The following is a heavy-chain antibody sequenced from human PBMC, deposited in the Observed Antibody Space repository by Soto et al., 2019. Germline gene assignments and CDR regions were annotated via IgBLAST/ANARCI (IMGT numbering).Heavy chain of an antibody. CDR2: INSDGSST. J-gene: IGHJ6*02. CDR3: ARDYGSSAYSGSHKKKKPDYYYYGMDV. V-gene: IGHV3-74*01. CDR1: GFTFSSYW. Sequence: EVQLVESGGGLVQPGGSLRLSCAASGFTFSSYWMHWVRQAPGKGLVWVSRINSDGSSTSYADSVKGRFTISRDNAKNTPYLQMNSLRAEDTAVYYCARDYGSSAYSGSHKKKKPDYYYYGMDVWGQGTTVTVSS. D-gene: IGHD1-26*01.